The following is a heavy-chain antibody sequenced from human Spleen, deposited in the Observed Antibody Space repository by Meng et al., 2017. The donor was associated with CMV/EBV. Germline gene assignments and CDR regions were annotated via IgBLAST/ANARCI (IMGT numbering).Heavy chain of an antibody. J-gene: IGHJ4*02. Sequence: GESLKISCAASGFTFSSYAMSWVRQAPGKGLEWVSVIYSGGSSTYYADSVKGRFTISRDNSKNTVYLQMNSLRGEDTAVYYCAKHNYDNSYDYWGQGALVTVSS. V-gene: IGHV3-23*03. CDR3: AKHNYDNSYDY. CDR2: IYSGGSST. D-gene: IGHD1-1*01. CDR1: GFTFSSYA.